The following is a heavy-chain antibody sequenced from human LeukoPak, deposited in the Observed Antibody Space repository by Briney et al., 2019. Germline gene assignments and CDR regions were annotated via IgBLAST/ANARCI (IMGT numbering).Heavy chain of an antibody. CDR3: ARTKDPYYYDSSGGLDY. D-gene: IGHD3-22*01. V-gene: IGHV3-23*01. Sequence: GGSLRLSCAASGFTFSRYAMSWVRQAPGKGLEWDSAISGSGGITYYADSVKGRFTISRDNSKNTLYLQMNNLRAEDTAVYYCARTKDPYYYDSSGGLDYWGQGTLVTVSS. CDR2: ISGSGGIT. CDR1: GFTFSRYA. J-gene: IGHJ4*02.